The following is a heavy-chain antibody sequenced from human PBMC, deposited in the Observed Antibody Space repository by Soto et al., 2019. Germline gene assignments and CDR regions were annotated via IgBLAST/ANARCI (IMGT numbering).Heavy chain of an antibody. Sequence: GGSLRLSCAASGFTFSSYGMSWVRQAPGKGLEWVSSISTSGGSTYYAGSVKGRFTISRDNSKNTLYLQMSSLRAEDTAVYYCAKTIAPRKGVDYWGRGALVTVS. CDR1: GFTFSSYG. D-gene: IGHD6-6*01. J-gene: IGHJ4*02. V-gene: IGHV3-23*01. CDR3: AKTIAPRKGVDY. CDR2: ISTSGGST.